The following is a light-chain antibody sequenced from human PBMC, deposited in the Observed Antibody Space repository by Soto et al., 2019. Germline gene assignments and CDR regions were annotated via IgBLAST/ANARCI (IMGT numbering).Light chain of an antibody. V-gene: IGKV3-20*01. Sequence: EIVLTQSPATLSLSPGERATLSCMASQSVSSYLAWYQQKPGQAPRLLIYDASSRATGIPDRFSGSGSDTDFTLTISRLESEDFAVYYCQQYAGSPRTFGQGTKVDIK. CDR2: DAS. CDR3: QQYAGSPRT. CDR1: QSVSSY. J-gene: IGKJ2*01.